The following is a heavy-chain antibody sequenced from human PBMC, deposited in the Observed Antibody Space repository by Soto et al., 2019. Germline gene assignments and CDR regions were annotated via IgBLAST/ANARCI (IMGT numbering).Heavy chain of an antibody. D-gene: IGHD6-13*01. CDR1: GHSICDIPYY. CDR3: ARLQTAVPHY. V-gene: IGHV4-39*01. CDR2: IFHDGYI. J-gene: IGHJ4*02. Sequence: SETLSLTCSVSGHSICDIPYYWGWIRQPPGKRLEWIGSIFHDGYIVYTPSLKSRVTISVDTSKNQFSLKLTSVAAADTAIYFCARLQTAVPHYWGQG.